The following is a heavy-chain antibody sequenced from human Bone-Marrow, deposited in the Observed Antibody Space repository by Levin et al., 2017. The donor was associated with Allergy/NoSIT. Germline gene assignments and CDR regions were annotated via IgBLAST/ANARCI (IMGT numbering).Heavy chain of an antibody. Sequence: SCAASGFTFSDYYMSWIRQAPGKGLEWVSYISSSGSTIYYADSVKGRFTISRDNAKNSLYLQMNSLRAEDTAVYYCARKLGYGPAFDYWGQGTLVTVSS. D-gene: IGHD3-10*01. J-gene: IGHJ4*02. CDR2: ISSSGSTI. V-gene: IGHV3-11*01. CDR3: ARKLGYGPAFDY. CDR1: GFTFSDYY.